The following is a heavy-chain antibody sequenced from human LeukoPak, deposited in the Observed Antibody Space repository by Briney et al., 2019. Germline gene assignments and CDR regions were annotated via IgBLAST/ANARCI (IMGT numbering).Heavy chain of an antibody. CDR1: GFTFSSYS. V-gene: IGHV3-21*01. CDR2: ISSSSSYI. CDR3: ARDSSGLFGY. J-gene: IGHJ4*02. D-gene: IGHD6-19*01. Sequence: GGALRLSCAASGFTFSSYSMNWVRQDTGKGLEWVSYISSSSSYIYYADSVKGRFTISRDNAKNSLYLQMNSLRAEDTAVYYCARDSSGLFGYWGQGTLVTVSS.